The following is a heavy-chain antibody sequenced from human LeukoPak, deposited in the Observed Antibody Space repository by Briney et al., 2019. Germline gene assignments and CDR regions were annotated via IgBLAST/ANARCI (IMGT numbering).Heavy chain of an antibody. CDR1: GGSISSYY. Sequence: PETLSLTCTVSGGSISSYYWSWIRQPPGKGLEWIGYIYYSGSTNYNPSLKSRVTIPVDTSKNQFSLKLSSVTAADTAVYYCARVRRDGYNTYYFDYWGQGTLVTVSS. D-gene: IGHD5-12*01. J-gene: IGHJ4*02. CDR3: ARVRRDGYNTYYFDY. CDR2: IYYSGST. V-gene: IGHV4-59*01.